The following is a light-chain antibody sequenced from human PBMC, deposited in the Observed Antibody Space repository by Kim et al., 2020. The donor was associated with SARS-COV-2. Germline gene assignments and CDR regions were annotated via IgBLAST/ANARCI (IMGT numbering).Light chain of an antibody. CDR3: QQYYSYPLT. Sequence: AIRMTQSPSSFSASTGDRVTITCRASQGVNTYLAWYQQKPGKAPNLLIYAASTLQSGVPSRFSGSGSGTEFTLTISSLQSEDFATYYCQQYYSYPLTFGGGTKVDIK. V-gene: IGKV1-8*01. J-gene: IGKJ4*01. CDR1: QGVNTY. CDR2: AAS.